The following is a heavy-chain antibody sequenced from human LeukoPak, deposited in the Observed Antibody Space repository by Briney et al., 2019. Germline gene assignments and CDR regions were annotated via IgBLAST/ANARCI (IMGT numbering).Heavy chain of an antibody. Sequence: ASVKVSCKASGYTFTSYGISWVRQAPGQGLEWMGWISAYNGNTNYAQKFQERVTITRDMSTSTAYMELSSLRSEDTAVYYCAAVGGYSSSGSAFDYWGQGTLVTVSS. V-gene: IGHV1-18*01. D-gene: IGHD6-13*01. J-gene: IGHJ4*02. CDR2: ISAYNGNT. CDR3: AAVGGYSSSGSAFDY. CDR1: GYTFTSYG.